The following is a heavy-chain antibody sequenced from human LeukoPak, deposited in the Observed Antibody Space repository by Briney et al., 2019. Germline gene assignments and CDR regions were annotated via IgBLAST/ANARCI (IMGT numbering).Heavy chain of an antibody. CDR3: ALPYYGSGSLSWFDP. Sequence: SVKVSCKASGGTFSSYAISWVRQAPGQGLEWMGRIIPIFGTANYAQKFQGRVTITTDESTSTAYMELSSLRSEDTAVYYCALPYYGSGSLSWFDPWGQGTLVTVSS. J-gene: IGHJ5*02. CDR2: IIPIFGTA. V-gene: IGHV1-69*05. D-gene: IGHD3-10*01. CDR1: GGTFSSYA.